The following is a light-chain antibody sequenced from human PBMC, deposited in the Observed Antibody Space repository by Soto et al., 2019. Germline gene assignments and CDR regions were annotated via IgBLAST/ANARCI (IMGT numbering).Light chain of an antibody. Sequence: QSVVTQPHSASGTLVQTVSISCSGSSSNIGSTTINWYQQVPGLAPNLLIYINNQRRSGVSDRFSGSKSGTSASLAISGLQSEGEADYYCAAWDDSLNVPYVFGTGTKVTVL. CDR2: INN. CDR1: SSNIGSTT. J-gene: IGLJ1*01. V-gene: IGLV1-44*01. CDR3: AAWDDSLNVPYV.